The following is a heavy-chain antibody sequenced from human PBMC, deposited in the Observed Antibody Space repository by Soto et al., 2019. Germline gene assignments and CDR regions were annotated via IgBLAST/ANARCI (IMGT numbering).Heavy chain of an antibody. V-gene: IGHV3-30*18. J-gene: IGHJ4*02. CDR2: ISYDGSNK. CDR1: GFTFSSYG. D-gene: IGHD3-9*01. Sequence: PGGSLRLSCAASGFTFSSYGMHWVRQAPGKGLEWVAVISYDGSNKYYADSVKGRFTISRDNSKNTLYLQMNSLRAEDTAVYYCAKGLSDMVDYWGQGTLVTVSS. CDR3: AKGLSDMVDY.